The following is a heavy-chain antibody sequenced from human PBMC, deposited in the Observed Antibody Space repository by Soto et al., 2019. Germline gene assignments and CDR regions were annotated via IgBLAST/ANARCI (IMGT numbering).Heavy chain of an antibody. Sequence: PSETLSLTCTVSGGSISSGGYYWSWIRQHPGKGLEWIGYIYYSGSTYYNPSLKSRVTISVDTSKNQFSLKLSSVTAADTAVYYCAIHGHNYGDYAGAFAIWGQGTMVTVS. D-gene: IGHD4-17*01. J-gene: IGHJ3*02. CDR1: GGSISSGGYY. V-gene: IGHV4-31*03. CDR3: AIHGHNYGDYAGAFAI. CDR2: IYYSGST.